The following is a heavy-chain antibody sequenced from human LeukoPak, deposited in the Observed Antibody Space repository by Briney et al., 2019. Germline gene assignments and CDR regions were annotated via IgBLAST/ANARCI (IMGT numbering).Heavy chain of an antibody. CDR1: GFTFNYYW. J-gene: IGHJ4*02. CDR3: ARDGGRY. CDR2: IRQDGSEK. D-gene: IGHD3-16*01. V-gene: IGHV3-7*05. Sequence: PGGSLRLSCVASGFTFNYYWMSWVRQAPGKGLEWVANIRQDGSEKYYVDSVKGRFTISRDSGKNSVYLQMNSLRDEDTAVYYCARDGGRYWGQGTLVTVSS.